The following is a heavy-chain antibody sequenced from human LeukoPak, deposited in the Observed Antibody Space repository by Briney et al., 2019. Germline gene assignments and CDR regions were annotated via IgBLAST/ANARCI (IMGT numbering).Heavy chain of an antibody. CDR1: GFTFSSYA. CDR2: ISGSGGGT. V-gene: IGHV3-23*01. D-gene: IGHD2-2*01. CDR3: AKEDFPWIVVVPAAMQN. Sequence: GGSLRLSCAASGFTFSSYAMSWVRQAPRKGLEGGSAISGSGGGTYYADSVKGRFTISRDNSKSTLYLQMNSLRAEDTAVYYCAKEDFPWIVVVPAAMQNWGQGTLVTVSS. J-gene: IGHJ4*02.